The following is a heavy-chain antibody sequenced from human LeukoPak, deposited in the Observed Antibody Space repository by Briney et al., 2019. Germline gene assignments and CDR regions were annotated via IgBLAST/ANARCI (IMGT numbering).Heavy chain of an antibody. CDR1: GFTFSNAW. J-gene: IGHJ4*02. D-gene: IGHD3-10*01. Sequence: PGGSLRLSCAASGFTFSNAWMSWVRQAPGKGLEWVGHIKSKTDGGTTDFAAPVKGRFTISRDDSKNTLYLQMNSLKTEDTAVYYCTTDLLWFGEFSRIDYWGQGTLVTVFS. CDR3: TTDLLWFGEFSRIDY. CDR2: IKSKTDGGTT. V-gene: IGHV3-15*01.